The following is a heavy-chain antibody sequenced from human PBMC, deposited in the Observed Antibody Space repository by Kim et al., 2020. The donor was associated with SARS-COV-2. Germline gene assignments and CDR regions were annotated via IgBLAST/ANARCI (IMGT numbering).Heavy chain of an antibody. V-gene: IGHV1-46*01. D-gene: IGHD1-26*01. Sequence: KCQGRVTMTRDTSTSTVYMELSSLRSEDTAVYYCARDSVSVGGPGIIMDVWGQGTTVTVSS. CDR3: ARDSVSVGGPGIIMDV. J-gene: IGHJ6*02.